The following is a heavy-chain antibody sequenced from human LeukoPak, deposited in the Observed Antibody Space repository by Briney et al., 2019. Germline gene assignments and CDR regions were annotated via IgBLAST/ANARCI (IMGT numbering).Heavy chain of an antibody. CDR2: MYYSGST. J-gene: IGHJ5*02. V-gene: IGHV4-59*01. CDR1: GCSISSYY. CDR3: ARDRGSSWYVDWFDP. Sequence: SETLSLTCSVSGCSISSYYWSWIRQPPGKGLEWIGYMYYSGSTHYNPSLESRVTISIDTSKKQLSLKLTSVTAADTAVYYCARDRGSSWYVDWFDPWGQGTLVTVSS. D-gene: IGHD6-13*01.